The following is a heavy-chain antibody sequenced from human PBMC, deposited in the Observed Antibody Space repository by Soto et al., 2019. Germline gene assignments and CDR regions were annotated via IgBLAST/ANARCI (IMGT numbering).Heavy chain of an antibody. CDR1: GYTFTGYY. CDR2: INPNSGGT. D-gene: IGHD3-10*01. Sequence: QVQLVQSGAEVKKPGASVKVSCKASGYTFTGYYMHWVRQAPGQGLEWMGWINPNSGGTNYAQKCQGWVTMTRDTSISTAYMELSRLRSDDTAVYYCARSTESYGSGSSSFDPWGQGTLVTVSS. CDR3: ARSTESYGSGSSSFDP. V-gene: IGHV1-2*04. J-gene: IGHJ5*02.